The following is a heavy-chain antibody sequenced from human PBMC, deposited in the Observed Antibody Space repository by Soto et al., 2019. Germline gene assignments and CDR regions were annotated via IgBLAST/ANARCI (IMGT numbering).Heavy chain of an antibody. D-gene: IGHD6-19*01. CDR1: GFTYTDYW. CDR2: IYPSDSDT. J-gene: IGHJ4*02. Sequence: GESLKISCEGSGFTYTDYWIGWVRQMPGKGLEWMGIIYPSDSDTRYSPSFEGQVTISADKSISTAYLQWSSLKVSDTAIYYYARHVKRVNGWSPDYWGQGTLVTVSS. V-gene: IGHV5-51*01. CDR3: ARHVKRVNGWSPDY.